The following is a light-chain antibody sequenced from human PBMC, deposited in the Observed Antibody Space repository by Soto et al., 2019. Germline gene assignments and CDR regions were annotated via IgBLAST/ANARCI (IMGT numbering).Light chain of an antibody. CDR3: CSRV. CDR2: EVT. CDR1: SSDVATYNL. Sequence: QSVLTQPASVSGSPGQSITISCTGTSSDVATYNLVSWYQQRPGTAPQLIIYEVTKRPSGVSTRFSGSQSGSTASLTISGLQADDEADYYCCSRVFGGGTKLTVL. V-gene: IGLV2-23*02. J-gene: IGLJ3*02.